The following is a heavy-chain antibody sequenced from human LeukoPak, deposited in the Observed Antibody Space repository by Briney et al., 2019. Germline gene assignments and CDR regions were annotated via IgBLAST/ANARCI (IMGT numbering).Heavy chain of an antibody. CDR3: ARSYYYDSSGYWDYFDY. J-gene: IGHJ4*02. CDR1: GGSISSGLYY. V-gene: IGHV4-61*02. CDR2: IYTSGST. D-gene: IGHD3-22*01. Sequence: SQTLSLTCTVSGGSISSGLYYWSWIRQPAGKGLEWIGRIYTSGSTNYNPSLKSRVTMSVDTSKNRFSLKLSSVTAADTAVYYCARSYYYDSSGYWDYFDYWGQGTLVTVSS.